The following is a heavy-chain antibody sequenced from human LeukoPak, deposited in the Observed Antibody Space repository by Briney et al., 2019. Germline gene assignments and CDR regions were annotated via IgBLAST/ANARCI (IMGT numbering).Heavy chain of an antibody. Sequence: SETLSLTCAVYGGSFSGYYWSWIRQPPGKGLEWIGEINHSGSTNYNPSLKSRDTISVDTSKNQFSLKLSSVTAADTAVYYCARTGTTGIPLDRWGQGTLVTVSS. CDR1: GGSFSGYY. D-gene: IGHD1-7*01. V-gene: IGHV4-34*01. CDR3: ARTGTTGIPLDR. J-gene: IGHJ4*02. CDR2: INHSGST.